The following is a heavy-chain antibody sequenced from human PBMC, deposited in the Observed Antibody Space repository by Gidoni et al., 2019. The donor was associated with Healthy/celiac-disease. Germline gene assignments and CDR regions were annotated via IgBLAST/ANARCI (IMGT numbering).Heavy chain of an antibody. CDR2: ISSSSSTI. CDR3: AREAIGMDV. V-gene: IGHV3-48*01. J-gene: IGHJ6*02. Sequence: EVQLVESGGGLVQPGGSRRLSCAATGFTFSSYSMNWVRQAPGRGLEWVSYISSSSSTIYYADSWKGRFTISRDNAKNSLYLQMNSLRAEDTAVYYCAREAIGMDVWGQGTTVTVSS. CDR1: GFTFSSYS.